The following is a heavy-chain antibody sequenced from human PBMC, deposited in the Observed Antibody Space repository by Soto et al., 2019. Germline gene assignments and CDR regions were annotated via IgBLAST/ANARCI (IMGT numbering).Heavy chain of an antibody. D-gene: IGHD5-18*01. CDR2: IYWNDDK. CDR1: GFSLSTSGVG. CDR3: AGGPRGYSYGRPLDY. Sequence: QITLKESGPTLVKPTQTLTLTCTFSGFSLSTSGVGVGWLRQPPGKALEWLALIYWNDDKRYSPSLKSRLTITKDTSKNQVVLTMTHMDPVDTATYYCAGGPRGYSYGRPLDYWGQGTLVTVSS. V-gene: IGHV2-5*01. J-gene: IGHJ4*02.